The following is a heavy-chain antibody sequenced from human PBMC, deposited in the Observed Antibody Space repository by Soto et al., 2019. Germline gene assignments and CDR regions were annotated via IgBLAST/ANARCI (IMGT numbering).Heavy chain of an antibody. Sequence: QVQLVQSGAEVKKPGASVKVSCKASGYTFTSYGISWVRQAPGQGLEWMGWISAYNGNTNYAQKLQGRVTMTTDTSTSTAYRELRSLRSDDTAVYYCARESSSIVVVVAGAPDYWGQGTLVTVSS. V-gene: IGHV1-18*01. CDR1: GYTFTSYG. J-gene: IGHJ4*02. CDR3: ARESSSIVVVVAGAPDY. CDR2: ISAYNGNT. D-gene: IGHD2-15*01.